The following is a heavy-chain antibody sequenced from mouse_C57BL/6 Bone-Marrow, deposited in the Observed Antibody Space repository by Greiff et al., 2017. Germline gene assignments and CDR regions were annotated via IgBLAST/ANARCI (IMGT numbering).Heavy chain of an antibody. CDR3: ARYDYDGRGFAY. V-gene: IGHV1-72*01. CDR1: GYTFTSYW. D-gene: IGHD2-4*01. Sequence: QVQLKQPGAELVKPGASVKLSCKASGYTFTSYWMHWVKQRPGRGLEWIGRIDPKSGGTKYNEKFKSKATLTVDKPSSTAYMQLSSLTSEDSAVYYCARYDYDGRGFAYWGQGTLVTVSA. CDR2: IDPKSGGT. J-gene: IGHJ3*01.